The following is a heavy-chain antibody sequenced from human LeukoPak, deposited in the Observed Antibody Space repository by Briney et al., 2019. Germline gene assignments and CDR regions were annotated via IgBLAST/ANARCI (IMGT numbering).Heavy chain of an antibody. CDR1: GGTFSSYA. V-gene: IGHV1-69*13. J-gene: IGHJ6*02. D-gene: IGHD2-15*01. CDR2: IIPIFGTA. Sequence: SVKVSCKASGGTFSSYAISWVRQAPGQGLEWMGGIIPIFGTANYAQKFQGRVTITADESTSTAYMELSSLRSEDTAVYYCARFAVVAANSYGMDVWGQGTTVTVSS. CDR3: ARFAVVAANSYGMDV.